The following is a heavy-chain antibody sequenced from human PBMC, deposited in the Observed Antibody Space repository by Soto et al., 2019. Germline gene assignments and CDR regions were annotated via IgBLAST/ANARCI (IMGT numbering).Heavy chain of an antibody. Sequence: GGSLRLSCAASGFTFSSYGMHWVRQAPGKGLEWVAVISYDGSNKYYADSVKGRFTISRDNSKNTLYLQMNSLRAEDTAGYYCAKDLHSCLDYWGQGTLVTVSS. CDR1: GFTFSSYG. D-gene: IGHD2-2*01. J-gene: IGHJ4*02. CDR3: AKDLHSCLDY. V-gene: IGHV3-30*18. CDR2: ISYDGSNK.